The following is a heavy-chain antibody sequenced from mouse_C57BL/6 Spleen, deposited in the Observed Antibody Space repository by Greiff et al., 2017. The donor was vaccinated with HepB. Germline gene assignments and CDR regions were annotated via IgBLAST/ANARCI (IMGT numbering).Heavy chain of an antibody. J-gene: IGHJ3*01. CDR1: GYTFTDYE. CDR3: TRRIYYGYGAWFAY. V-gene: IGHV1-15*01. D-gene: IGHD2-2*01. CDR2: IDPETGGT. Sequence: QVQLQQSGAELVRPGASVTLSCKASGYTFTDYEMHWVKQTPVHGLEWIGAIDPETGGTAYNQKFKGKAILTADKSSSTAYMELRSLTSEDSAVYYCTRRIYYGYGAWFAYWGQGTLVTVSA.